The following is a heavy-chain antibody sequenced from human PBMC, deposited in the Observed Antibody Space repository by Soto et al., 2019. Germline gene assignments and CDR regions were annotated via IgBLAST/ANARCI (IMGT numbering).Heavy chain of an antibody. Sequence: PSETLSLTCTVSGGSVSSGSYYWSWIRQPPGKGLEWIGYIYYSGSTNYNPSLKSRVTISVDTSKNQFSLKLSSVTAADTAVYYCARRQYLRPFDYWGQGTLLTVSS. CDR2: IYYSGST. V-gene: IGHV4-61*01. CDR3: ARRQYLRPFDY. CDR1: GGSVSSGSYY. J-gene: IGHJ4*02. D-gene: IGHD3-10*01.